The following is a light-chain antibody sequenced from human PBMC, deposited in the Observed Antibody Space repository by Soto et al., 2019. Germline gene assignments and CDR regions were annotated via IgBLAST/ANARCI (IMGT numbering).Light chain of an antibody. Sequence: EIVLTQSPDILSLSPGERATLSCRASQTVTSNYFAWYQQKPGQAPRLLISGASTRATGIPDRFSGSGSGTEFTLTIRSLQSEDSAVYFCPQYNRLSAITCGQGTRLAIK. J-gene: IGKJ5*01. CDR2: GAS. V-gene: IGKV3-20*01. CDR3: PQYNRLSAIT. CDR1: QTVTSNY.